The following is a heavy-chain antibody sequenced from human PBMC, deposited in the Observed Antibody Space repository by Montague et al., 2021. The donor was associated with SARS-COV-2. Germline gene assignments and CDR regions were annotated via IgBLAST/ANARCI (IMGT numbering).Heavy chain of an antibody. D-gene: IGHD6-19*01. J-gene: IGHJ4*02. CDR3: AKVRRVAVAGNYYFDY. CDR2: IFYTGHI. Sequence: SETLSLTCAVSGGSISSSNYWIWVRQPPGKGLEWIGTIFYTGHIYYNPSLESRLTISVDTSKNQFSLNLFSVTAADTALYYCAKVRRVAVAGNYYFDYWGQGTRVTVSS. V-gene: IGHV4-39*07. CDR1: GGSISSSNY.